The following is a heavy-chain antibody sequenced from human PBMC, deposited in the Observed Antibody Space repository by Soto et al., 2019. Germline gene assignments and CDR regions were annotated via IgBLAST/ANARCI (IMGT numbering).Heavy chain of an antibody. J-gene: IGHJ6*02. D-gene: IGHD4-17*01. CDR1: GFTFGDYA. Sequence: GGSLRLSCTASGFTFGDYAMSWVRQAPGKGLEWVGCIRSKAYDGTTEYAASVQGRFTISRDDYTGIAYLQMNSLKSQDTGVYYGTRRHLDHGDWYYGMDVWGQGTTVTVSS. CDR2: IRSKAYDGTT. CDR3: TRRHLDHGDWYYGMDV. V-gene: IGHV3-49*04.